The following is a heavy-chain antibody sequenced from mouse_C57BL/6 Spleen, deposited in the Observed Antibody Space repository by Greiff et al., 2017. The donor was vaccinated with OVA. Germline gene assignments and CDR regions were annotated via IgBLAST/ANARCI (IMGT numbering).Heavy chain of an antibody. V-gene: IGHV1-55*01. J-gene: IGHJ4*01. CDR1: GYTFTSYW. CDR3: ASLTGTDYYAMDY. D-gene: IGHD4-1*01. Sequence: QVQLKQPGAELVKPGASVKMSCKASGYTFTSYWITWVKQRPGQGLEWIGDIYPGSGSTNYNEKFKSKATLTVDTSSSTAYMQLSSLTSEDSAVYYCASLTGTDYYAMDYWGQGTSVTVSS. CDR2: IYPGSGST.